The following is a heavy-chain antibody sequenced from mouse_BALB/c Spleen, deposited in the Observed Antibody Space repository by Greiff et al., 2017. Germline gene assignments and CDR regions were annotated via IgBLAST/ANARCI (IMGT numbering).Heavy chain of an antibody. J-gene: IGHJ2*01. CDR1: GFTFSSYT. D-gene: IGHD2-3*01. CDR2: ISSGGSYT. CDR3: TRVDDGYYIGY. V-gene: IGHV5-6-4*01. Sequence: EVHLVESGGGLVKPGGSLKLSCAASGFTFSSYTMSWVRQTPEKRLEWVATISSGGSYTYYPDSVKGRFTISRDNAKNTLYLQMSSLKSEDTAMYYCTRVDDGYYIGYWGQGTTLTVSS.